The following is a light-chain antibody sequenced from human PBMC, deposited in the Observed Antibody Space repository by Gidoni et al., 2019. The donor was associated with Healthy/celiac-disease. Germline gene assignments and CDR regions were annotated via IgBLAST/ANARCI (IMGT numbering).Light chain of an antibody. CDR3: QQSYSTPRT. J-gene: IGKJ1*01. CDR1: QSINSY. CDR2: AAS. Sequence: DIQMTQSPSSLSASVGDRVTITCRASQSINSYLNWYQQKPGKAPTLLIYAASSLQSGVPSRLSGSGSGTDFTLTISSLQPEDFATYYCQQSYSTPRTFGQGTKVEIK. V-gene: IGKV1-39*01.